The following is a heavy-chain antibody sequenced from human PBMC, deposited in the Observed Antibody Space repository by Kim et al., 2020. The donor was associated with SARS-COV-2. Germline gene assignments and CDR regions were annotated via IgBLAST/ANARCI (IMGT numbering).Heavy chain of an antibody. J-gene: IGHJ6*02. CDR1: GYTFTSYG. D-gene: IGHD1-26*01. CDR3: ARLYSGSYYPPYYYYGMDV. CDR2: ISAYNGNT. Sequence: ASVKVSCKASGYTFTSYGISWVRQAPGQGLEWMGWISAYNGNTNYAQKLQGRVTMTTDTSTSTAYMELRSLRSDDTAVYYCARLYSGSYYPPYYYYGMDVWGQGTTVTVSS. V-gene: IGHV1-18*01.